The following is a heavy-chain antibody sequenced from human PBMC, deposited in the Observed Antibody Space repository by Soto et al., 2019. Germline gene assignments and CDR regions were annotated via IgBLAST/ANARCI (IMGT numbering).Heavy chain of an antibody. CDR1: GYTFTSYG. CDR2: ISAYNGNT. CDR3: ARADYGVLYYYGMDV. D-gene: IGHD4-17*01. J-gene: IGHJ6*02. V-gene: IGHV1-18*01. Sequence: ASVKVSCKASGYTFTSYGISWVRQAPGQGLEWMGWISAYNGNTNYAQKLQGRVTMTTDTSTSTAYMELRSLRSDDTAVYYCARADYGVLYYYGMDVWGQGTTVTVSS.